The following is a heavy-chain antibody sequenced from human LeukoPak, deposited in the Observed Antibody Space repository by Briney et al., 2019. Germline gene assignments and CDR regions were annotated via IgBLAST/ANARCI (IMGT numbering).Heavy chain of an antibody. V-gene: IGHV1-69*04. J-gene: IGHJ6*02. CDR2: IIPILGIA. CDR1: GGTFSSYA. D-gene: IGHD3-22*01. Sequence: SVKVSCKASGGTFSSYAISWVRQAPGQGLEWMGRIIPILGIANYAQKFQGRVTMTRDTSTSTVYMELSSLRSEDTAVYYCARDYYDSSGSYYYGMDVWGQGTTVTVSS. CDR3: ARDYYDSSGSYYYGMDV.